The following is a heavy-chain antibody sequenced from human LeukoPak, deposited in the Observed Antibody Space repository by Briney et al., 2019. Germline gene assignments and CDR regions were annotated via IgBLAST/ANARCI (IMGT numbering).Heavy chain of an antibody. V-gene: IGHV4-30-2*01. CDR2: IYHSGST. D-gene: IGHD6-6*01. CDR3: ASSEYSSSAAEPAPFDY. Sequence: PSQTLSLTCTVSGGSISSGGYYWSWIRQPPGKGLEWIGYIYHSGSTYYNPSLKSRVTISVDRSKNQFSLKLSSVTAADTAVYYCASSEYSSSAAEPAPFDYWGQGTLVTVSS. CDR1: GGSISSGGYY. J-gene: IGHJ4*02.